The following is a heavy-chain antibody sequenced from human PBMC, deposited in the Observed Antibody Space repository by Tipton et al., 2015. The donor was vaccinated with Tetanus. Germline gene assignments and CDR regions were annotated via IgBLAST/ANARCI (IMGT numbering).Heavy chain of an antibody. CDR1: GGSISSGGYY. V-gene: IGHV4-31*03. D-gene: IGHD1-26*01. J-gene: IGHJ4*02. Sequence: TLSLTCTVSGGSISSGGYYWSWVRQHPGKGLEWIGDIYYSGSTYYNPSLKSRVTISVDTSKNQFSLKLKSVTAADTAVYYWARDQARGARGGNYFDYWGQGTLVSVSS. CDR2: IYYSGST. CDR3: ARDQARGARGGNYFDY.